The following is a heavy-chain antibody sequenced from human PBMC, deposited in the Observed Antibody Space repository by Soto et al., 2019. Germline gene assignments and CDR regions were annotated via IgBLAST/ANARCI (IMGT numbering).Heavy chain of an antibody. CDR2: ISSSSSTI. V-gene: IGHV3-48*02. J-gene: IGHJ4*02. CDR1: GFTFSSHS. Sequence: GXSLRLSCAASGFTFSSHSLNWVRQAPVKGLEWVSYISSSSSTIYYADSVKGRFTISRDNAKNSLYLQMNSLRDEDTAVYYCAREDEGFDYWGQGTLVTVSS. CDR3: AREDEGFDY.